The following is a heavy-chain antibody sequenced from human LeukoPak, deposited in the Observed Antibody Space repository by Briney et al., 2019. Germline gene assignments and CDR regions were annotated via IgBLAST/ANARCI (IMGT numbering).Heavy chain of an antibody. J-gene: IGHJ5*02. CDR1: GYSFTDYW. CDR3: ARPTAFSDISSWFDP. D-gene: IGHD3-9*01. V-gene: IGHV5-51*01. Sequence: GGSLRLSCKGSGYSFTDYWIAWVRQMPGKGLEWVGIIYAGDSQTRYSPSFQGQVTISADKSINTAYLQWSSLKASDTAMYYCARPTAFSDISSWFDPGAREPWSPSPQ. CDR2: IYAGDSQT.